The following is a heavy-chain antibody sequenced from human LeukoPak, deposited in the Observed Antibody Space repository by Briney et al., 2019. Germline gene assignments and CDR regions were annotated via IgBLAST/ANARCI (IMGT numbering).Heavy chain of an antibody. CDR1: GGSISSGDYY. CDR3: ASGFARWQPDAFDI. Sequence: SQTLSLTCTVSGGSISSGDYYWSWIRQPPGKGLEWIGYIYYSGSTNYNPSLKSRVTISVDTSKNQFSLKLSSVTAADTAVYYCASGFARWQPDAFDIWGQGTMVTVSS. J-gene: IGHJ3*02. CDR2: IYYSGST. V-gene: IGHV4-30-4*08. D-gene: IGHD5-24*01.